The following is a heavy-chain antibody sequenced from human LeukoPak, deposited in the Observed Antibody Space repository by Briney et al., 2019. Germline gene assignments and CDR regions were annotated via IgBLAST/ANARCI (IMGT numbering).Heavy chain of an antibody. J-gene: IGHJ3*01. CDR2: IIPILGIA. CDR1: GGTFSSYA. Sequence: ASVKVSCKASGGTFSSYAISWVRQAPGQGLEWMGRIIPILGIANYAQKFQGRVTITADKSTSTAYMELSSLRSEDTAVYYCARSSYRSSGWPYDALDVWGQGTMVTVSS. CDR3: ARSSYRSSGWPYDALDV. D-gene: IGHD6-19*01. V-gene: IGHV1-69*04.